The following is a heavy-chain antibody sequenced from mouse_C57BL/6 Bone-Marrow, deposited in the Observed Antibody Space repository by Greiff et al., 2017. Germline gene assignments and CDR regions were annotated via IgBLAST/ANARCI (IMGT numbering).Heavy chain of an antibody. CDR1: GFNIKDYY. J-gene: IGHJ1*03. CDR2: IGPEDGDT. D-gene: IGHD1-1*01. Sequence: VQLQQSGAELVRPGASVKLSCTASGFNIKDYYMHWVKQRPEQGLEWIGRIGPEDGDTGYAPKFQGKDTMTADTSSNTAYLQLSSLTSEDTAVYYCTTSTLLLLRSRWYFDVWGTGTTVTVSS. V-gene: IGHV14-1*01. CDR3: TTSTLLLLRSRWYFDV.